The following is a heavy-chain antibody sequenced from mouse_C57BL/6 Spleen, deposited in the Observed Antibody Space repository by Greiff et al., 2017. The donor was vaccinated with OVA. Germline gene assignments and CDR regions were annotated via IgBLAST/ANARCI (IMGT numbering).Heavy chain of an antibody. CDR2: ISSGGSYT. V-gene: IGHV5-6*01. J-gene: IGHJ4*01. Sequence: EVKLMESGGDLVKPGGSLKLSCAASGFTFSSYGMSWVRQTPDKRLEWVATISSGGSYTYYPDSVKGRFTISRDNAKNTLYLQMSSLKSGDTAMYYCARHEDHYYAMDYWGQGTSVTVSS. CDR3: ARHEDHYYAMDY. CDR1: GFTFSSYG.